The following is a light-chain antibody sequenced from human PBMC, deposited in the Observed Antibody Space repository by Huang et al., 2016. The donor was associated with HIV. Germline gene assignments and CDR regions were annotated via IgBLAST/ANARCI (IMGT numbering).Light chain of an antibody. J-gene: IGKJ1*01. Sequence: EIMLTQTPLSLSVTPGPPASMSCKSSQSLLHSDGKNYLFWCLQKSGLSPQLLIYEGSNRVSGVPDRFNGSGAGTYFTLKISRVEAEDVGIYYCMQTRQPETFGQGTKVE. CDR1: QSLLHSDGKNY. CDR3: MQTRQPET. V-gene: IGKV2D-29*02. CDR2: EGS.